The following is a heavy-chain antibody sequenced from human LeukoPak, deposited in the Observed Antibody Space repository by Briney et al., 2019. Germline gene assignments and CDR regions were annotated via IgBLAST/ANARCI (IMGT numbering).Heavy chain of an antibody. V-gene: IGHV4-4*07. Sequence: SETLSLTCTVSGGSISSYYWSWIRQPAGKGLEWIGRIYSSGSTNYNPSLKSRVTISVDTSKNQFSLKLSSVTAADTAVYYCARTDSYYDTSGYWHYYFDYWGQGTLVTVSS. CDR2: IYSSGST. J-gene: IGHJ4*02. D-gene: IGHD3-22*01. CDR1: GGSISSYY. CDR3: ARTDSYYDTSGYWHYYFDY.